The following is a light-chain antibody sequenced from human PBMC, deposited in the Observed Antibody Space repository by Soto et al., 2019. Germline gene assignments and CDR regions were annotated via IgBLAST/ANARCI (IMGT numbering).Light chain of an antibody. CDR2: GTS. J-gene: IGKJ2*01. Sequence: IVLTQSPGTLSLSPGQSATLSCRASQTVSTTYLAWYQQKPGQAPRLLIYGTSTRATGVPDRFSGSGSVTDFTLTISSLEPEDFAVYYCQQYGNSPRYTFGQGTKLEIK. CDR3: QQYGNSPRYT. CDR1: QTVSTTY. V-gene: IGKV3-20*01.